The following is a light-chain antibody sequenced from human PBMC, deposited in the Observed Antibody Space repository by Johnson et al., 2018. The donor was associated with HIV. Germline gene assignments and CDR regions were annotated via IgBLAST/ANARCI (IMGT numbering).Light chain of an antibody. CDR1: SSNIGNNY. CDR3: GTWDSRLSAYV. J-gene: IGLJ1*01. CDR2: DTY. V-gene: IGLV1-51*01. Sequence: QSVLTQPPSVSAAPGQKVTISCSGSSSNIGNNYVSWYQQLPGTAPKLLIYDTYKRPSVIPDRFSGSKSGTSATLGITGLQTGDEADYYCGTWDSRLSAYVFGAGTKVTVL.